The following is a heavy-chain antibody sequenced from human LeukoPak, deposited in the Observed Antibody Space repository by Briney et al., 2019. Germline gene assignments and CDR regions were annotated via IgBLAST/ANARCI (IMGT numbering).Heavy chain of an antibody. J-gene: IGHJ4*02. V-gene: IGHV1-2*02. Sequence: ASVKVSCKTSGYTFSGYYLHWVRQAPGQGPEWMGRIDPTSGGTHYAQKFQGRVTVTRDTSTSTVYMELSGLRSDDTAVYYCARVPGPYTTSRFDYWGQGTLVTVSP. CDR1: GYTFSGYY. CDR3: ARVPGPYTTSRFDY. D-gene: IGHD2-2*02. CDR2: IDPTSGGT.